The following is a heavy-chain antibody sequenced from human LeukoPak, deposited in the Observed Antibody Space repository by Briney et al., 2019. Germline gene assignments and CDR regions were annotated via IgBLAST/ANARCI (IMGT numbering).Heavy chain of an antibody. D-gene: IGHD2-2*01. Sequence: ASVKVSCKASGYTFTSYGISWVRQAPGQGLEWMGWISTYNGNTNYAQKLQGRVTMTTDTSTSTAYMELRSLRSDDTAVYYCARDPPPSDGHFGFDYWGQGTLATVSS. V-gene: IGHV1-18*01. CDR1: GYTFTSYG. CDR3: ARDPPPSDGHFGFDY. CDR2: ISTYNGNT. J-gene: IGHJ4*02.